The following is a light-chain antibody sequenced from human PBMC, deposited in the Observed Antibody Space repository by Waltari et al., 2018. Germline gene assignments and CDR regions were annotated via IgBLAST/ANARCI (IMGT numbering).Light chain of an antibody. J-gene: IGKJ3*01. CDR2: GAS. CDR1: LSVTSRNY. CDR3: QQYDTAPFT. Sequence: EIVLTQSPGTLSLSPGERATLSCRASLSVTSRNYLAWYQQKPGQAPRLLISGASVRATGIPDRFSGSGFGTDFTLTISSLEPEDFAVYYCQQYDTAPFTFGPGTKVDIK. V-gene: IGKV3-20*01.